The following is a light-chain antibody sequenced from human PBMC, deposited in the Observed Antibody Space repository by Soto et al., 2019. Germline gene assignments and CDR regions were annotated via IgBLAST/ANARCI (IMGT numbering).Light chain of an antibody. V-gene: IGKV1-9*01. CDR3: QQLHTCPYT. Sequence: DIQLTQSPSFLSASVGDRVTITCRASQGISSFLAWYQQKPGGTPKLLIYAASTLQSGVPSRFSGSGSGTDFTLTITSLQPEDFSTYYCQQLHTCPYTFGQGTKLEIK. J-gene: IGKJ2*01. CDR1: QGISSF. CDR2: AAS.